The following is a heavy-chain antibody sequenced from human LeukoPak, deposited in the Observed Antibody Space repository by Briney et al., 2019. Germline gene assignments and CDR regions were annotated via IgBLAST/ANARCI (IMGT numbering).Heavy chain of an antibody. CDR3: ARVVYYYASVSYNYYMDV. CDR2: IYSGGTT. CDR1: GFIVTSNY. J-gene: IGHJ6*03. V-gene: IGHV3-53*01. Sequence: GGSLRLSCAVSGFIVTSNYMSWVRLAPGKGLEWVSTIYSGGTTFHTDSVRGRFTISRDNSKNTLYLQMSSLRAEDAAIYYCARVVYYYASVSYNYYMDVWGKGTTVTISS. D-gene: IGHD3-10*01.